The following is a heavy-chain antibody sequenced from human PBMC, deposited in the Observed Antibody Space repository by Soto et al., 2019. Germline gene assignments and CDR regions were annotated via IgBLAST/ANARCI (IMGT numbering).Heavy chain of an antibody. Sequence: QVQLQESGPGLLKPSETLSLTCTVSGGSIRNYCWTWIRQPPGEGLEWIGCICNSGSTNYNPSLKSRGTISVDTQMNQFSLQLSSVTVADTAVYYCAGGGSIVVATRRLMDVWGKGTTVTVSS. CDR2: ICNSGST. J-gene: IGHJ6*03. D-gene: IGHD3-22*01. CDR1: GGSIRNYC. CDR3: AGGGSIVVATRRLMDV. V-gene: IGHV4-59*03.